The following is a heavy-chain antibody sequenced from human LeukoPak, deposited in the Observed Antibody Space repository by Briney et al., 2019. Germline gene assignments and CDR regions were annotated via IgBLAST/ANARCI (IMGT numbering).Heavy chain of an antibody. V-gene: IGHV1-2*02. J-gene: IGHJ5*02. CDR1: GYTFTGYY. Sequence: ASVKVSCKASGYTFTGYYMHWVRQAPGQGLEWMGWINPNSGGTNYAQKFQGRVTMTRDTSISTAYMELSRLRSDDTAVYYCAKFPYGGNGEGYWFDPWGQGTLVTAS. D-gene: IGHD4-23*01. CDR3: AKFPYGGNGEGYWFDP. CDR2: INPNSGGT.